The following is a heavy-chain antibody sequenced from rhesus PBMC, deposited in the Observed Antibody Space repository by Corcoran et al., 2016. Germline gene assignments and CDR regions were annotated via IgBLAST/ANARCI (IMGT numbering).Heavy chain of an antibody. CDR2: IDGSFGTT. Sequence: QVQLQESGPGLGKPSETLSLICIVSGDSLIANWWSWIRQPPGEGLEWIGEIDGSFGTTNYSPSLKSRVTISKDASRNQLSLKVTSVTAADTAVYYCARDPATGYFDFWGQGVLVPVSS. J-gene: IGHJ4*01. V-gene: IGHV4-80*01. CDR3: ARDPATGYFDF. D-gene: IGHD6-31*01. CDR1: GDSLIANW.